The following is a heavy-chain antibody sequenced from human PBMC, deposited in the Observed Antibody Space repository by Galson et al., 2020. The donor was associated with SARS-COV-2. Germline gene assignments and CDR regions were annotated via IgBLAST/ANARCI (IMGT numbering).Heavy chain of an antibody. V-gene: IGHV4-4*02. CDR1: AGSISSSDW. CDR3: SRIIVTAYYFSYMDV. Sequence: SETLSLTCAVSAGSISSSDWWGWVRQPPGKGLECIGEIFHSGYTNYNPSLKSRVTMSADTSKNQFSLKLSSVTAADTALYYCSRIIVTAYYFSYMDVWGKGTTVTVSS. J-gene: IGHJ6*03. CDR2: IFHSGYT. D-gene: IGHD2-21*02.